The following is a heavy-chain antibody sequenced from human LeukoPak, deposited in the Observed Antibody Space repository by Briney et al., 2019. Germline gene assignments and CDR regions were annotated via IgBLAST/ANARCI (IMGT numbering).Heavy chain of an antibody. CDR3: AKIVVPAAILNWFDP. CDR1: GFTFSSYG. V-gene: IGHV3-30*18. CDR2: ISYDGSNK. Sequence: GGSLRLSCAASGFTFSSYGMHWVRQAPGKGLEWVAAISYDGSNKYYADSVKGRFTIPRDNSKNTLYLQMNSLRAEDTAVYYCAKIVVPAAILNWFDPWGQGTLVTVSS. J-gene: IGHJ5*02. D-gene: IGHD2-2*01.